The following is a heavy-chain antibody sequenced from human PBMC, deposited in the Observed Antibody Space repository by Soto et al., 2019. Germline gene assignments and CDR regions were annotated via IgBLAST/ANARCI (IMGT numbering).Heavy chain of an antibody. J-gene: IGHJ4*02. Sequence: EEQLVESGGGLVQPGGSLTLSCAASGFTFSEHYMEWVRQAPGKGLEWVARSRNEAKSYSTDYAASVKGRFTVSRDLSKNLLYLEKDNLKTEGTAVYYRSRMEGGWGQGNLVNVSS. D-gene: IGHD1-26*01. CDR1: GFTFSEHY. V-gene: IGHV3-72*01. CDR3: SRMEGG. CDR2: SRNEAKSYST.